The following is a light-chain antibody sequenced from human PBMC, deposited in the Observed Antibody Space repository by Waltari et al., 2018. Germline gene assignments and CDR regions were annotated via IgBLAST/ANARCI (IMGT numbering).Light chain of an antibody. CDR1: QSVLYSSNNKNY. J-gene: IGKJ1*01. Sequence: DIVMTQSPDSLAVSLGERATIHCKSSQSVLYSSNNKNYLAWSQQKPGQPPKLLNYWASTREAGVPDRFSGSGSGADFTLTISSLQAEDVAVYYCQQYYSTPRTFGQGTKVEIK. CDR3: QQYYSTPRT. CDR2: WAS. V-gene: IGKV4-1*01.